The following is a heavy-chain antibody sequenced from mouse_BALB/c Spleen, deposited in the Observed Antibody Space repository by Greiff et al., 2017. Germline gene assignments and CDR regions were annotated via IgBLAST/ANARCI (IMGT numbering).Heavy chain of an antibody. Sequence: QVQLKQPGAELVKPGASVKMSCKASGYTFTSYNMHWVKQTPGQGLEWIGAIYPGNGDTSYNQKFKGKATLTADKSSSTAYMQLSSLTSEDSAVYYCAREITTYYAMDYWGQGTSVTVSS. V-gene: IGHV1-12*01. J-gene: IGHJ4*01. CDR1: GYTFTSYN. CDR3: AREITTYYAMDY. D-gene: IGHD2-4*01. CDR2: IYPGNGDT.